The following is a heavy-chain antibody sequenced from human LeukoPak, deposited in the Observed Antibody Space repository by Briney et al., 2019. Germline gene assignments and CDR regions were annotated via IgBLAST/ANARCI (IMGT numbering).Heavy chain of an antibody. CDR1: GESLSGYY. CDR3: ARNDFWSGPSLYYYYGMDV. Sequence: ETLSLTCEVYGESLSGYYWSWVRQAPGKGLVWVSRINSDGSSTSYADSVKGRFTISRDNAKNTLYLQMNSLRAEDTAVYYCARNDFWSGPSLYYYYGMDVWGQGTTVTVSS. D-gene: IGHD3-3*01. V-gene: IGHV3-74*01. J-gene: IGHJ6*02. CDR2: INSDGSST.